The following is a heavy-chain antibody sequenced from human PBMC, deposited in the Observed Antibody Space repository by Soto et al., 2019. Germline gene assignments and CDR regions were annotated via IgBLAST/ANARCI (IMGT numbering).Heavy chain of an antibody. V-gene: IGHV1-18*01. CDR1: GYTFTSYG. CDR3: ARGRYGDY. D-gene: IGHD1-1*01. J-gene: IGHJ4*02. CDR2: ISAHNGNT. Sequence: QVHLVQSGAEVKKPGASVKVSCKASGYTFTSYGITWVRQAPGQGLEWMGWISAHNGNTDYAQKLQGRAIVTRDTSTSTAYMELRSRISDDTAVYYCARGRYGDYWGQGALVTVSS.